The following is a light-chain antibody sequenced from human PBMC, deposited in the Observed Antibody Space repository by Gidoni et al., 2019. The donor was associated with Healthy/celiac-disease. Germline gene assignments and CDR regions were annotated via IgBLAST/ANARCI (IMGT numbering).Light chain of an antibody. CDR2: DAS. V-gene: IGKV1-5*01. Sequence: DIQMTQSPSTLSASVRDRVTITCRASQSISSWLAWYQQKPGKAPKLLIYDASSLESGVPSRFSGSGSGTEFTLTISSLQPDDFTTYYCQQYYIYYTFGQGTKLEIK. CDR1: QSISSW. J-gene: IGKJ2*01. CDR3: QQYYIYYT.